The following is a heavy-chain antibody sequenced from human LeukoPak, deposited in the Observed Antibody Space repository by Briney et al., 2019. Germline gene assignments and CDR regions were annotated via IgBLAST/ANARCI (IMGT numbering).Heavy chain of an antibody. J-gene: IGHJ1*01. CDR2: ISCSGGST. CDR3: AKGGTAAGYFQH. CDR1: GFTFSSYA. Sequence: GGSLRLSCAASGFTFSSYAMSWVRQAPGKGLEWVSAISCSGGSTYYADSVKGRFTISRDNSKNTLYLQMNSLRAEDTAVYYCAKGGTAAGYFQHWGQGTLVTVSS. D-gene: IGHD6-13*01. V-gene: IGHV3-23*01.